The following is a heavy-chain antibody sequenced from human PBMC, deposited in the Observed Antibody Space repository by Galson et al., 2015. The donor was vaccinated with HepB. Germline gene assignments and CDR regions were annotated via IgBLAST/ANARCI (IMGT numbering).Heavy chain of an antibody. V-gene: IGHV2-5*02. Sequence: PPLVKPTQTLTLTCSFSGFSLGTNGVGVGWIRQPPGKALEWLAPIYWDDDRRYNASLKSRLSITTDTSENQVVLKMTNMDPVDTATYYCGHTAGWLADSWGQGTPVTVSS. D-gene: IGHD3-9*01. CDR3: GHTAGWLADS. CDR2: IYWDDDR. CDR1: GFSLGTNGVG. J-gene: IGHJ4*02.